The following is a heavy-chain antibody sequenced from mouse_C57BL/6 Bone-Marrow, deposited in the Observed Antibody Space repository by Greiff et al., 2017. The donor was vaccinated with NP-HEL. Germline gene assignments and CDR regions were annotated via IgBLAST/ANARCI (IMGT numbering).Heavy chain of an antibody. CDR3: ARHGSSYEIDD. J-gene: IGHJ2*01. CDR2: ISSGSSTI. Sequence: EVKLVESGGGLVKPGGSLKLSCAASGFTFRDYGMHWVRPAPEKGLEWVAYISSGSSTIYYADTVKGRFTISRDNDKNTLFLQMTGLRSEETAMCYCARHGSSYEIDDWGKGTTLTVSS. CDR1: GFTFRDYG. V-gene: IGHV5-17*01. D-gene: IGHD1-1*01.